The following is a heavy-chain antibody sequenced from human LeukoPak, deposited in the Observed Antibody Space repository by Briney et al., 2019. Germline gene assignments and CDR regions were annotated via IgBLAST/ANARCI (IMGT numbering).Heavy chain of an antibody. J-gene: IGHJ5*02. Sequence: GASVNVSCTASRYTFTSYYMHWVRQAPGQGLEWMGIINPSGGSTSYAQKFQGRVTMTRDTSTSTFYMELSSLRSEDTAVYYCARDMGLTYYDFWSGYNWFDPWGQGTLVTVSS. CDR1: RYTFTSYY. V-gene: IGHV1-46*01. D-gene: IGHD3-3*01. CDR3: ARDMGLTYYDFWSGYNWFDP. CDR2: INPSGGST.